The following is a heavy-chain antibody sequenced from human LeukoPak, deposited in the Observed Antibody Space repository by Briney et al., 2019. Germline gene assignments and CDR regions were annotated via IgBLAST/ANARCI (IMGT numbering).Heavy chain of an antibody. CDR3: AKDLRRHGYIPKAFDY. CDR2: ISGSGGST. J-gene: IGHJ4*02. CDR1: GFTSSSYA. Sequence: PGGSLKLSCAASGFTSSSYAMSWVRQAPGKGLEWVSAISGSGGSTYYADSVKGRFTISRDNSKNTLYLQMNSLRAEDTAVYYCAKDLRRHGYIPKAFDYWGQGTLVTVSS. V-gene: IGHV3-23*01. D-gene: IGHD5-24*01.